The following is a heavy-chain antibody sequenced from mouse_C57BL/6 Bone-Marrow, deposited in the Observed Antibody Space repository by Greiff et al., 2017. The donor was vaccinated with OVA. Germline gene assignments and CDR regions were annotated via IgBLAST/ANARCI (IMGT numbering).Heavy chain of an antibody. CDR1: GFTFSSYA. J-gene: IGHJ4*01. D-gene: IGHD2-4*01. CDR2: ISSGGDYI. CDR3: TRGIDYDYDMRDAMDY. V-gene: IGHV5-9-1*02. Sequence: EVHLVESGEGLVKPGGSLKLSCAASGFTFSSYAMSWVRQTPEKRLEWVAYISSGGDYIYYADTVKVRFTISRDNASNNLYLQMSSLKSEDTAMYYCTRGIDYDYDMRDAMDYWGQGTSVTVSS.